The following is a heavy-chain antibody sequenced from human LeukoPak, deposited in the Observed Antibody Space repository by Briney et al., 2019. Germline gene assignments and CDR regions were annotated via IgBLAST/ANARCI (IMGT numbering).Heavy chain of an antibody. CDR1: GASISTSY. Sequence: SETLSLTCTASGASISTSYWSWIRQPPGEGLEWIPYIAPSGGPFYNPSLNSRLTVSVDTSKNQFSLKLNSVTAADTAVYYCARHVAATVTRGYSCHPMDVWGKGTTVSVSS. CDR2: IAPSGGP. V-gene: IGHV4-4*09. CDR3: ARHVAATVTRGYSCHPMDV. J-gene: IGHJ6*03. D-gene: IGHD4-17*01.